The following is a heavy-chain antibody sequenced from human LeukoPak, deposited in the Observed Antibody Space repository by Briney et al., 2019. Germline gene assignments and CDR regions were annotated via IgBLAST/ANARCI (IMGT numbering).Heavy chain of an antibody. Sequence: SETLSLTCAVYGGSFSGYYWSWIRQPPGKGLEWIGEIYHSGSTNYNPSLKSRVTISVDTSKNQFSLKLSSVTAADTAVYYCARASYAAYYYDSSGYYPYWGQGTLVTVSS. D-gene: IGHD3-22*01. J-gene: IGHJ4*02. CDR1: GGSFSGYY. CDR3: ARASYAAYYYDSSGYYPY. CDR2: IYHSGST. V-gene: IGHV4-34*01.